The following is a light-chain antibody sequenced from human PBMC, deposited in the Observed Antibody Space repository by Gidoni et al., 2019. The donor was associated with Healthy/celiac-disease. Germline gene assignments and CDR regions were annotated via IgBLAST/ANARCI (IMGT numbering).Light chain of an antibody. V-gene: IGKV3-15*01. CDR3: QQYNNWPPWT. Sequence: EIVLTQSPATLSVSPGERATLSCRASQSVSSNLAWSQQKPGPAPRLLIYGASTRATGIPARCSGSGSGTEFTLTISSLQYEDFAVYYCQQYNNWPPWTFGQGTKVEIK. CDR1: QSVSSN. J-gene: IGKJ1*01. CDR2: GAS.